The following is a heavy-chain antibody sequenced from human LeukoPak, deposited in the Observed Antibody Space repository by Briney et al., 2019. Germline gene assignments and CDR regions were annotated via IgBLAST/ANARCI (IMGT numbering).Heavy chain of an antibody. D-gene: IGHD3-10*01. J-gene: IGHJ5*02. Sequence: GESLKISCQASGYSFTSSWIGWARQMPGKGLEWMAIINPGDSDTRYSPSFKGQVTISADKSISTVYLQWGSLKASDTAMYYCARQPGAGWFDPWGQGTLVTVSS. CDR1: GYSFTSSW. V-gene: IGHV5-51*01. CDR2: INPGDSDT. CDR3: ARQPGAGWFDP.